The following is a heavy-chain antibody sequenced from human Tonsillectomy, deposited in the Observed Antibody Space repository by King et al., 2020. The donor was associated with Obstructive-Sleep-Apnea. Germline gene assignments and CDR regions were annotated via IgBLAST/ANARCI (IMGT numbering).Heavy chain of an antibody. CDR1: GYTLTDYY. CDR3: ARDRPPAYGSGSKNWFDP. D-gene: IGHD4-17*01. CDR2: INPNSGGT. J-gene: IGHJ5*02. V-gene: IGHV1-2*02. Sequence: QLVQSGAEVKKPGASVKVSCKASGYTLTDYYIHWVRQAPGQGLEAMGWINPNSGGTNYAQKFQGRVTMTRAPSISTAYMKLSRLTSDDTAVYYCARDRPPAYGSGSKNWFDPWGQGTLVTVSS.